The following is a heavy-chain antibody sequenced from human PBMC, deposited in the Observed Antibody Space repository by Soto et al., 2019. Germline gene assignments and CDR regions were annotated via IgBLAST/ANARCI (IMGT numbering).Heavy chain of an antibody. D-gene: IGHD4-17*01. V-gene: IGHV4-61*01. Sequence: QVQLQESGPGLVKPSATLSLTCTVSGGSVTSATYDWSWIRQPPGKPMEWIGYIYFRGGADYNPPRKSRVTISIDTSKNQFSLRLTSVTAADTAVYYCARNRATIYSTGSYGMDVWGQGTRVTVSS. CDR1: GGSVTSATYD. CDR2: IYFRGGA. CDR3: ARNRATIYSTGSYGMDV. J-gene: IGHJ6*02.